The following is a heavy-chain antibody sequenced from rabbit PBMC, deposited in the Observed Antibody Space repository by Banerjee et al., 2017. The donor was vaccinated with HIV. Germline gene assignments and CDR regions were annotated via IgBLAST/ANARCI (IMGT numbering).Heavy chain of an antibody. CDR3: ARDLAGVIGWNFNL. CDR1: GFDLSSYYT. D-gene: IGHD4-1*01. CDR2: IYTGSSGGT. Sequence: QQQLEESGGGLVKPEGSLTLTCKASGFDLSSYYTCWVRQAPGKGLEWIGCIYTGSSGGTYYASWAKGRFTISKTSSTTVTLQMTSLTAADTATYLCARDLAGVIGWNFNLWGPGTLVTVS. J-gene: IGHJ4*01. V-gene: IGHV1S45*01.